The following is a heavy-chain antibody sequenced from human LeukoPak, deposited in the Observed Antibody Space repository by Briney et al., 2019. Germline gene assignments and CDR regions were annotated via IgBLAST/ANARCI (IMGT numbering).Heavy chain of an antibody. V-gene: IGHV3-53*01. Sequence: GGSLRLSCAASGFTVSSNYMSWVRQAPGKGLEWVSVSYSGGSTYYADSVKGRFTISRDNSKNTLYLQMNSLRAEDTAVYYCARGAGHIAAALDYWGQGTLVTVSS. J-gene: IGHJ4*02. CDR3: ARGAGHIAAALDY. D-gene: IGHD6-13*01. CDR2: SYSGGST. CDR1: GFTVSSNY.